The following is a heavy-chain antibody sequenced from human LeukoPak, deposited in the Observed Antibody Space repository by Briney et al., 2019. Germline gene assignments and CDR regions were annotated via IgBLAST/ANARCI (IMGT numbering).Heavy chain of an antibody. J-gene: IGHJ4*02. CDR2: ISGSGGST. CDR1: GFTFSNTG. D-gene: IGHD5-18*01. CDR3: ARGKDTGRQYNFDH. V-gene: IGHV3-23*01. Sequence: GGSLRLSCAASGFTFSNTGMGWVRQAPGKGLECVSPISGSGGSTSYADFVKGRFTISRDNSKNTLYLQMNSLRPEDTAVYYCARGKDTGRQYNFDHWGQGILVTVAS.